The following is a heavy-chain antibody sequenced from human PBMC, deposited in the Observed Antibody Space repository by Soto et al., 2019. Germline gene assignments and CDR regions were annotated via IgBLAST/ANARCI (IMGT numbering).Heavy chain of an antibody. V-gene: IGHV4-4*07. CDR1: GCSISSYY. CDR2: IYTSGST. Sequence: PXETLSLTCTVSGCSISSYYWSWIRQPAGKGLEWIGRIYTSGSTNYNPSLKSRVTTSVDTSKNQFSLKLSSVTAADTAVYYCARMRDSSSWYWFDPWGQGTLVTVSS. D-gene: IGHD6-13*01. CDR3: ARMRDSSSWYWFDP. J-gene: IGHJ5*02.